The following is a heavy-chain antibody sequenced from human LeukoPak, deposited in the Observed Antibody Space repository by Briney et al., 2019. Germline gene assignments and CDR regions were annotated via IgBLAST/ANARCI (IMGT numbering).Heavy chain of an antibody. CDR2: IYYSGST. Sequence: SETLSLTCTVSGGSISSSSYYWGWIRQPPKKGLEWIGSIYYSGSTYYNLSLNSRVTVSVDTSKNQFSLKLSSVTAADTAVYYCGRHSRPLFDYWGQGTLVTVSS. D-gene: IGHD6-13*01. J-gene: IGHJ4*02. V-gene: IGHV4-39*01. CDR1: GGSISSSSYY. CDR3: GRHSRPLFDY.